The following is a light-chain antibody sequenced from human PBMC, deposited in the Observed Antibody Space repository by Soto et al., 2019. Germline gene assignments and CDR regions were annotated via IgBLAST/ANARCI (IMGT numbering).Light chain of an antibody. CDR1: QTVGYY. J-gene: IGKJ4*01. Sequence: EIVLTQSPGSLSLSPGEGATLSCRASQTVGYYLAWYQHKPGQAPRLLMSDASNRAIGVPARFSGSVSGTALTLTISSLEPEEFEVYYCQVRPRWPPGITFGGGTRVEIK. CDR2: DAS. V-gene: IGKV3-11*01. CDR3: QVRPRWPPGIT.